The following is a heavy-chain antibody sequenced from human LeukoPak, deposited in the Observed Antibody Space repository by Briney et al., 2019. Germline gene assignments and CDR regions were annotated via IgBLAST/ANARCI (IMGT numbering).Heavy chain of an antibody. CDR1: GFTFAGYA. J-gene: IGHJ4*02. CDR2: ISGSPVST. Sequence: GGSLRLSCAASGFTFAGYAMTWVRQVPGKGVEWVSLISGSPVSTYYADSVKGRFTISRDNSKNTLYLQMNSLRAEDTAVYYCARDGGSGWHGGFDYWGQGTLVTVSS. CDR3: ARDGGSGWHGGFDY. V-gene: IGHV3-23*01. D-gene: IGHD6-19*01.